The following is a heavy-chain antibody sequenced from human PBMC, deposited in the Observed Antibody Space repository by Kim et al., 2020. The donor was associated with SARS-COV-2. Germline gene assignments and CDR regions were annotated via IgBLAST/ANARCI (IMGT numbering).Heavy chain of an antibody. CDR2: IYYSGST. Sequence: SETLSLTCTVSGASIIGGAQYWAWIRQPPGKGLEWIGSIYYSGSTYYNPSLKSRVTISVDTSKNQFSLKLSSVTAADTAVYYCARHLGVVVLGIAVAAPGGMDVWGQGTTVTVSS. J-gene: IGHJ6*02. V-gene: IGHV4-39*01. D-gene: IGHD6-19*01. CDR1: GASIIGGAQY. CDR3: ARHLGVVVLGIAVAAPGGMDV.